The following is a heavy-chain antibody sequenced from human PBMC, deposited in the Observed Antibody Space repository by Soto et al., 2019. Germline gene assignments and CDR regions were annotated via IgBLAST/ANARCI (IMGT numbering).Heavy chain of an antibody. CDR1: DWSCIGHY. J-gene: IGHJ4*02. D-gene: IGHD1-26*01. CDR2: INHSGFN. Sequence: PSETLSLTCCLSDWSCIGHYCSLILQPPGKGLEWIAEINHSGFNNYNPSLKSRVTISRDTSTNQISLKLTSLTAADSALYYCARATVKVGDTPFDFWGKGTKVNVS. CDR3: ARATVKVGDTPFDF. V-gene: IGHV4-34*01.